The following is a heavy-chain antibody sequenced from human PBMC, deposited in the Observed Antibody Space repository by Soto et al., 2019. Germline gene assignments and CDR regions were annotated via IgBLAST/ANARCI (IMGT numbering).Heavy chain of an antibody. CDR2: ISYDGSNK. J-gene: IGHJ4*02. V-gene: IGHV3-30*03. CDR1: GFTFSSYG. Sequence: QVQLVESGGGVVQPGRSLRLSCAASGFTFSSYGMHWVRQAPGKGLEWVAVISYDGSNKYYADSVKGRFTISRDNSKNTLYLQMNSLRAEDTAVYYCARPLLPPIVVVIAPPSYWGQGTLVTVSS. D-gene: IGHD2-21*01. CDR3: ARPLLPPIVVVIAPPSY.